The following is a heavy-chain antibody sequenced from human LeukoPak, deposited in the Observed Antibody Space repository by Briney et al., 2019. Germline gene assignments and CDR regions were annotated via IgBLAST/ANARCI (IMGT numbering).Heavy chain of an antibody. Sequence: ASVKVSCKASGYTFTGYCMHWVRQAPGQGLEWMGWINPNSGGTNYAQKFQGRVTMTRDTSISTAYMELSRLRSDDTAVYYCAREAGYYYYYMDVWGKGTTVTVSS. CDR3: AREAGYYYYYMDV. V-gene: IGHV1-2*02. CDR1: GYTFTGYC. CDR2: INPNSGGT. J-gene: IGHJ6*03. D-gene: IGHD3-10*01.